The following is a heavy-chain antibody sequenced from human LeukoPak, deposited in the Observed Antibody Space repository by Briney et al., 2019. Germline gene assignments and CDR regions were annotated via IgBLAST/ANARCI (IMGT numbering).Heavy chain of an antibody. Sequence: GGSLRLSCAASGFTFSSYGMHWVRQAPGKGLEWVAFIRYDGSNKYYADSVKGRFTISRDNSKNTLYLQMNSLKTEDTAVYYCTTWDVGIQLFWGQGTLVTVSS. V-gene: IGHV3-30*02. D-gene: IGHD5-18*01. CDR2: IRYDGSNK. CDR1: GFTFSSYG. J-gene: IGHJ4*02. CDR3: TTWDVGIQLF.